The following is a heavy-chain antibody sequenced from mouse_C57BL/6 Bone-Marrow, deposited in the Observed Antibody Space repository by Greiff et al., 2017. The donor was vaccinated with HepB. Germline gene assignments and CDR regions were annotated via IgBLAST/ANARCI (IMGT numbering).Heavy chain of an antibody. CDR1: GYTFTSYW. V-gene: IGHV1-59*01. CDR3: AGGNYVNYFDY. D-gene: IGHD2-1*01. Sequence: QVQLQQPGAELVRPGTSVKLSCKASGYTFTSYWMHWVKQRPGQGLEWIGVIDPSDSYTNYNQKFKGKATLTVDTSSSTAYMQLSSLTSEDSAVYYCAGGNYVNYFDYWGQGTTLTVSS. CDR2: IDPSDSYT. J-gene: IGHJ2*01.